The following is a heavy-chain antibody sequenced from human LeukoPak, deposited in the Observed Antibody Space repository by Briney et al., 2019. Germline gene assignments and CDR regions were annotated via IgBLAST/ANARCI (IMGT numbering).Heavy chain of an antibody. CDR2: IIPIFGTA. CDR1: GGTFSSYA. J-gene: IGHJ6*03. V-gene: IGHV1-69*01. Sequence: ASVKVSCKASGGTFSSYAISWLRQAPGQGLEWMGGIIPIFGTANYAQKFQGRVTITADESTSTAYMELSSLRSEDTAVYYCARVSDSYYYYMDVWGKGTTVIVSS. D-gene: IGHD3-22*01. CDR3: ARVSDSYYYYMDV.